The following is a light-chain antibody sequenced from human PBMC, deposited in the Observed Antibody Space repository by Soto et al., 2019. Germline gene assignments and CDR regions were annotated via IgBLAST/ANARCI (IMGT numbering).Light chain of an antibody. Sequence: EIVMAQSPATLSVSPGERATLSCRASQRVSGNLAWYQQKPGQAHRLLIYGASTWATGIPARFSGSGSGTAFTLTISILPSEDFAVYYCQQSNNWPPAFGQGTNVEI. J-gene: IGKJ1*01. CDR3: QQSNNWPPA. V-gene: IGKV3-15*01. CDR1: QRVSGN. CDR2: GAS.